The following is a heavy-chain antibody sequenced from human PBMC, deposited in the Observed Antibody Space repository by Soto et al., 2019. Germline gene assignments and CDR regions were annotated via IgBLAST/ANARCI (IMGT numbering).Heavy chain of an antibody. V-gene: IGHV4-34*01. CDR1: GGSFSGYY. CDR3: AREAWLSWFDP. CDR2: INHSGST. Sequence: QVQLQQWGAGLLKPSETLSLTCAVYGGSFSGYYWSWIRQPPGKGLEWIGEINHSGSTNYNPSLTSRVTISVDTSKNQFSLKLSSVTAADTAVYYCAREAWLSWFDPWGQGTLVTVSS. D-gene: IGHD3-10*01. J-gene: IGHJ5*02.